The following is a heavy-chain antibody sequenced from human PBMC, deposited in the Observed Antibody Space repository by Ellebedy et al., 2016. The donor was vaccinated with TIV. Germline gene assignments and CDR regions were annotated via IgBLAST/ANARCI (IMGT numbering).Heavy chain of an antibody. D-gene: IGHD6-13*01. CDR2: ISSNGGST. CDR1: GFTFSSYA. CDR3: ARNSIAAADAFDI. Sequence: GESLKISXAASGFTFSSYAMHWVRQAPGKGLEYVSAISSNGGSTYYANSVKGRFTISRDNSKNTLYLQMGSLRAEDMAVYYCARNSIAAADAFDIWGQGTMVTVSS. V-gene: IGHV3-64*01. J-gene: IGHJ3*02.